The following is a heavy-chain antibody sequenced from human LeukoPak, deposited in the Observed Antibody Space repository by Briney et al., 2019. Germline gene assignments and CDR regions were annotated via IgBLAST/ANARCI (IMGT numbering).Heavy chain of an antibody. D-gene: IGHD4-23*01. CDR2: ISYDGSNK. J-gene: IGHJ1*01. V-gene: IGHV3-30-3*01. Sequence: GGSLRLSCAASGFTFSSYAMHWVRQAPGKGLEWVAVISYDGSNKYYADSVKGRFTISRDNAKNSLYLQMNSLRAEDPAVYYCASASPHYGGNSRWGQGTLVPGSS. CDR3: ASASPHYGGNSR. CDR1: GFTFSSYA.